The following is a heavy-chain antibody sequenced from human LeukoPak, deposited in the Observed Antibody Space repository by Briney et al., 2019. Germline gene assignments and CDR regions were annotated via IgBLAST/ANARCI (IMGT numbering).Heavy chain of an antibody. CDR3: VKRVEDGYSYDY. D-gene: IGHD5-24*01. CDR1: GFTLSNYA. V-gene: IGHV3-64D*09. J-gene: IGHJ4*02. CDR2: ISSSGGGT. Sequence: GGSLRLSCSASGFTLSNYAMHWVRQAPGKGLQYVSSISSSGGGTYYTDSVKGRFTISRDNSKNTLFLEMRSLRPEDTAVYYCVKRVEDGYSYDYWGQGTLVTVSS.